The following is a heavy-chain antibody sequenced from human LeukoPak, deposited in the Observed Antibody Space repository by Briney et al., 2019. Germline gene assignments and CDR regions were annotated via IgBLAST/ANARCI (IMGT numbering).Heavy chain of an antibody. J-gene: IGHJ4*02. V-gene: IGHV3-7*01. CDR3: ARDVGGSLDY. CDR2: IKGDESAR. Sequence: PGGSLRLSCAASGFTFSTYWMAWVRRAPGKGLEWVANIKGDESARHQADSVKGRFTISRDNAQNSVYLQMSSLRGEDTAVYYCARDVGGSLDYWGQGTLVTVSS. D-gene: IGHD1-26*01. CDR1: GFTFSTYW.